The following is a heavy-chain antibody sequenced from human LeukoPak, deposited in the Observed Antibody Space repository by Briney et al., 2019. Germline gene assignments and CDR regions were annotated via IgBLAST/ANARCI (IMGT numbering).Heavy chain of an antibody. CDR3: AKDQGARCSGGSCYSGSDY. CDR2: ISGSGGST. D-gene: IGHD2-15*01. CDR1: GFTFSDYY. Sequence: GGSLRLSCAASGFTFSDYYMSWIRQAPGKGLEWVSVISGSGGSTYYADSVKGRFTISRDNSKSTLYLQMNSLRAEDTAVYYCAKDQGARCSGGSCYSGSDYWGQGTLVTVSS. V-gene: IGHV3-23*01. J-gene: IGHJ4*02.